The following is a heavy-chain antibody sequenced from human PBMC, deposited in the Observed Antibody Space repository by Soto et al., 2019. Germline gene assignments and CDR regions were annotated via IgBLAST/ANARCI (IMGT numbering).Heavy chain of an antibody. J-gene: IGHJ4*02. CDR2: MNPSNGNT. Sequence: ASVKVSCKASGYTFTTYDVSWVRQASGQGLEWMGWMNPSNGNTGYAQKFQGRVTMTRNTSIRTVYMELSGLRPDATAVYYCARRKERSGPHYFDYWGQGTRVTVSS. V-gene: IGHV1-8*02. CDR3: ARRKERSGPHYFDY. D-gene: IGHD6-25*01. CDR1: GYTFTTYD.